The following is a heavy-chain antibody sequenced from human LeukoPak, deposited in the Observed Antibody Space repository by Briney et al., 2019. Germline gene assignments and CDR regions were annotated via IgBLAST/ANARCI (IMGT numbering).Heavy chain of an antibody. CDR3: ARDLARRYYYYYMDV. D-gene: IGHD3-3*02. Sequence: ASVKVSCKASGYTFTGYYMHWVRQAPGQGLEWMGRINPNSGGTNYAQKFRGRVTMTRDTSISTAYMEPSRLRSDDTAVYYCARDLARRYYYYYMDVWGKGTTVTVSS. J-gene: IGHJ6*03. CDR1: GYTFTGYY. CDR2: INPNSGGT. V-gene: IGHV1-2*06.